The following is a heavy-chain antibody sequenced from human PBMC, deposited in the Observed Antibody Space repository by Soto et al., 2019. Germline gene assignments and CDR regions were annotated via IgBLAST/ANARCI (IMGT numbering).Heavy chain of an antibody. J-gene: IGHJ4*02. CDR1: GFTFSSYS. CDR3: ARLWNDFDY. Sequence: GGSLRLSCAASGFTFSSYSMNWVRQAPGKGLEWVSYISSSSSTIYYADSVKGRCTISRDNAKNSLYLQMNSLRAEDTAVYYCARLWNDFDYWGQGTLVTVSS. D-gene: IGHD1-1*01. V-gene: IGHV3-48*04. CDR2: ISSSSSTI.